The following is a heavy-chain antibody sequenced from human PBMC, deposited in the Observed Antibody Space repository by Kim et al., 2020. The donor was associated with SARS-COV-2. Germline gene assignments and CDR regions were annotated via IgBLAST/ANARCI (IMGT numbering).Heavy chain of an antibody. V-gene: IGHV3-21*01. J-gene: IGHJ4*02. CDR3: AYSYYYGSGSPPDY. Sequence: DSGKSRFTISRDNAKNALYLQMNSLRAEDTAVYYCAYSYYYGSGSPPDYWGQGTLVTVSS. D-gene: IGHD3-10*01.